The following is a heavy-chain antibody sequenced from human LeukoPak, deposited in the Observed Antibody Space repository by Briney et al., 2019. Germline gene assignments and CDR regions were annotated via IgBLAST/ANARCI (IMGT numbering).Heavy chain of an antibody. D-gene: IGHD3-16*01. CDR3: AKDDAWGRYKD. Sequence: GGSLRLSCAASGFTFSSHGMNWVRQAPGKGLEWVSGISPSGGITYYTDSVRGGFTISRDNSKNTVSLQMNSLRGEDTAVYYCAKDDAWGRYKDWGQGTLVTVSS. CDR1: GFTFSSHG. CDR2: ISPSGGIT. V-gene: IGHV3-23*01. J-gene: IGHJ1*01.